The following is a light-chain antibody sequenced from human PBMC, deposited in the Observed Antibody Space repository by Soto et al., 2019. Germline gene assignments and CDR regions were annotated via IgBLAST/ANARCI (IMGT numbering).Light chain of an antibody. Sequence: EIVLTQSPGTLSLSKGERATLSCRASQSVSTTYLAWYQQKPGQAPRLLIYGASSRATGIPDRFSGSGSGTDFTLTISRLEPEDFAVYYCQQYGSSRWTFGQGTKV. CDR2: GAS. CDR1: QSVSTTY. V-gene: IGKV3-20*01. CDR3: QQYGSSRWT. J-gene: IGKJ1*01.